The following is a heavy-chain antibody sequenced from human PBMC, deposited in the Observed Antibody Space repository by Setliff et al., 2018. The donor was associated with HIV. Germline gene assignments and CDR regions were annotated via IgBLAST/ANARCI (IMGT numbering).Heavy chain of an antibody. J-gene: IGHJ1*01. Sequence: SETLSLTCTVSGGSISTYYWSWIRQPPGKGLEWIGSIYFTGSSDNNPSLKSLVTLSVDTSKHQFSLKLSSVTAADTAVYYCANFLNSGGWNPGYFEHWGQGTLVTVSS. V-gene: IGHV4-59*01. CDR1: GGSISTYY. CDR2: IYFTGSS. CDR3: ANFLNSGGWNPGYFEH. D-gene: IGHD6-19*01.